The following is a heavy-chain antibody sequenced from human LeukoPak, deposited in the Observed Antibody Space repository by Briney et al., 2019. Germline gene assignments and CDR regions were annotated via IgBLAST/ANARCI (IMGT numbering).Heavy chain of an antibody. CDR3: ARDPGMPNKNWFDP. J-gene: IGHJ5*02. CDR1: GFTFSSYG. Sequence: GGSLGLSCAASGFTFSSYGMHWVRQAPGKGLEWVAVIWYDGSNKYYADSVKGRFTISRDNSKNTLYLQMNSLRAEDTAVYYCARDPGMPNKNWFDPWGQGTLVTVSS. CDR2: IWYDGSNK. V-gene: IGHV3-33*01. D-gene: IGHD2-2*01.